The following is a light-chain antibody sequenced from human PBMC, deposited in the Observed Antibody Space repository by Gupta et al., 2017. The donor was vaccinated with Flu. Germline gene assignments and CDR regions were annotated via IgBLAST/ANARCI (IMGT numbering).Light chain of an antibody. CDR2: DAS. V-gene: IGKV1-39*01. CDR3: QQSYALPYT. J-gene: IGKJ2*01. Sequence: PSSLSASVGDRVTIICRASQTIDSRLIWFQQKPGKAPSLLIYDASTLQSGVQSRFSGTGFGTEFTLTIASLHPEDLATYYCQQSYALPYTFGLGTKLEI. CDR1: QTIDSR.